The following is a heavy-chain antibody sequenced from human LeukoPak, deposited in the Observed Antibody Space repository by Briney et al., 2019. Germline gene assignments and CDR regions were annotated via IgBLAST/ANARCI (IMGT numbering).Heavy chain of an antibody. CDR1: EFTFSDYY. D-gene: IGHD6-19*01. CDR3: AREGSGWRYYYYYYMDV. V-gene: IGHV3-11*01. J-gene: IGHJ6*03. CDR2: ISSSGSTI. Sequence: TGGSLRLSCAASEFTFSDYYMSWIRQSPGKGRELFSYISSSGSTIYYADSVKGRFTISRDNAKNSLYLQLNSLRAEDTAVYYCAREGSGWRYYYYYYMDVWGKGTTVTVSS.